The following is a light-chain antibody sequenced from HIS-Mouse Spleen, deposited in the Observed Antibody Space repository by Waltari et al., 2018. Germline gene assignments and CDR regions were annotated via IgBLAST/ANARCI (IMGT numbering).Light chain of an antibody. CDR3: SSYTSSSFNVV. Sequence: QSALTQPASVPGSPGPSLTISCPGTSSDVGAYNYVSWYQQHPGKAPKLMIYDVSNRPSGVSNRFSGSKSGNTASLTISGLQAEDEADYYCSSYTSSSFNVVFGGGTKLTVL. CDR2: DVS. V-gene: IGLV2-14*03. CDR1: SSDVGAYNY. J-gene: IGLJ2*01.